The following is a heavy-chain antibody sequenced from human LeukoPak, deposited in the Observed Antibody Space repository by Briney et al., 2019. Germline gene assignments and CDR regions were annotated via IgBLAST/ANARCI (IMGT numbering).Heavy chain of an antibody. CDR2: IYYSGST. CDR3: ARAVPAGT. V-gene: IGHV4-59*01. Sequence: PSETLSLTCTVSGGSLSSYYGSWIRQPPGKGLEWIGYIYYSGSTNYNPSLKSRVTISVDTSKNQFYLKRSSVTAADTAVYYCARAVPAGTWGQGTVVTVSS. CDR1: GGSLSSYY. D-gene: IGHD6-19*01. J-gene: IGHJ5*02.